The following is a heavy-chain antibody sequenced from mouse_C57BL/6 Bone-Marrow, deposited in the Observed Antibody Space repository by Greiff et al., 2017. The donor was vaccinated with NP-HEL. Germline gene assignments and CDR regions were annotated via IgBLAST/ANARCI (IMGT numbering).Heavy chain of an antibody. J-gene: IGHJ2*01. CDR1: GFTFSSYA. Sequence: EVQGVESGEGLVKPGGSLKLSCAASGFTFSSYAMSWVRQTPEKRLEWVAYISSGGDYIYYADTVKGRFTISRDNARNTLFLQMSSLKSEDAAMYYCTRGPHYYGSSYYFDYWGKGTTLTVSS. CDR2: ISSGGDYI. CDR3: TRGPHYYGSSYYFDY. V-gene: IGHV5-9-1*02. D-gene: IGHD1-1*01.